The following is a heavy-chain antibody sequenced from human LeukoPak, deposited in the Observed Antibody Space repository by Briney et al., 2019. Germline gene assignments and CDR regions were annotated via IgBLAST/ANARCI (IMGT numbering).Heavy chain of an antibody. D-gene: IGHD6-6*01. CDR2: ISGSGGST. Sequence: GGSLRLSCAASGFTFSSYAMSWVRQAPGKGLELVSAISGSGGSTYYADSVKGRFTISRDNSKNTLYLQMNSLRAEDTAVYYCAKDLRFGSRGSIAARFDYWGQGTLVTVSS. CDR3: AKDLRFGSRGSIAARFDY. V-gene: IGHV3-23*01. CDR1: GFTFSSYA. J-gene: IGHJ4*02.